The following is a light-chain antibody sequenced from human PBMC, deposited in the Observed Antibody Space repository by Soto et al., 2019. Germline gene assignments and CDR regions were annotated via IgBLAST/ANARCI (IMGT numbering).Light chain of an antibody. CDR1: QSLTTRY. CDR3: QQYDTSPT. J-gene: IGKJ5*01. Sequence: EIVLTQSPGTLSLFPGERATLSCRASQSLTTRYLAWYQQKPGQAPRLLIYAASSWATGIPDRFSGSGSGSDFTLTISGLQPEDFAVYYCQQYDTSPTFGQGTRLEIK. V-gene: IGKV3-20*01. CDR2: AAS.